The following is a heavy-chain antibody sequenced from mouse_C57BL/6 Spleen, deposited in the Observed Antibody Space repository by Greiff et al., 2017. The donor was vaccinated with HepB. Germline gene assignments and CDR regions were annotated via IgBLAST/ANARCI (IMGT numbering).Heavy chain of an antibody. CDR3: AIGGSSYVRYAMDY. CDR1: GYTFTSYW. D-gene: IGHD1-1*01. Sequence: QVHVKQPGAELVKPGASVKVSCKASGYTFTSYWMHWVKQRPGQGLEWIGRIHPSDSDTNYNQKFKGKATLTVDKSSSTAYMQLSSLTSEDSAVYYCAIGGSSYVRYAMDYWGQGTSVTVSS. CDR2: IHPSDSDT. V-gene: IGHV1-74*01. J-gene: IGHJ4*01.